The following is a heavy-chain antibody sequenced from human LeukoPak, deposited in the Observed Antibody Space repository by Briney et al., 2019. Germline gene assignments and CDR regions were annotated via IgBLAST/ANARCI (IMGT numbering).Heavy chain of an antibody. D-gene: IGHD2-15*01. J-gene: IGHJ3*01. CDR3: ARLAAFGGGPFDV. Sequence: GGSLRLSCAASGFTFSDYYMSWIRRAPGKGLEWVATINNYANVMYYLESVKGRFTISRDDAKNSLYLQMSSLRAEDTAVFYCARLAAFGGGPFDVCGQGTGVTVSS. V-gene: IGHV3-7*01. CDR2: INNYANVM. CDR1: GFTFSDYY.